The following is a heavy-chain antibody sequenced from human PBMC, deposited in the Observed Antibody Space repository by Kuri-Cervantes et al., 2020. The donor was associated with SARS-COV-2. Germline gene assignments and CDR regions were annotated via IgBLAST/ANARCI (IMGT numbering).Heavy chain of an antibody. J-gene: IGHJ4*02. CDR2: ISSSGSTI. CDR1: GFTFSDYY. V-gene: IGHV3-11*04. Sequence: GESLKISCAASGFTFSDYYMSWIRQAPGKGLECVSYISSSGSTIYYADSVKGRFTISRDNAKNSLYLQMNSLRAEDTAVYYCASGSGSYYGGDYWGQGTLVTVSS. D-gene: IGHD1-26*01. CDR3: ASGSGSYYGGDY.